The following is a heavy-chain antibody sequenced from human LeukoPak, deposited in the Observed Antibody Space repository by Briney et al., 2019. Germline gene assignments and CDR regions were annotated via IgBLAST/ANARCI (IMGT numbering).Heavy chain of an antibody. CDR2: IYYSGST. V-gene: IGHV4-39*07. Sequence: SETLSLTCTVSGGSISSSSYYWGWIRQPPGKGLEWIGYIYYSGSTYYNPSLKSRVTISVDTSKNQFSLKLSFVTAADTAVYYCARYSGVLFDYWGQGTLVTVSS. CDR1: GGSISSSSYY. CDR3: ARYSGVLFDY. D-gene: IGHD1-26*01. J-gene: IGHJ4*02.